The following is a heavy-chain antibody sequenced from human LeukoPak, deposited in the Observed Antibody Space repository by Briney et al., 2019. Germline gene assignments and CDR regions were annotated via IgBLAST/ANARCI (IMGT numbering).Heavy chain of an antibody. D-gene: IGHD1-1*01. CDR1: GFTSTTST. CDR2: IVVGSGDT. Sequence: ALVKVSCKASGFTSTTSTMQWVRQARGQRLEWIGWIVVGSGDTNYAEKFQERVTITRDMSTSTVYMELSSLRSDDTAVYYCAADQPRYPDAFDIWGQGTMVTVSS. CDR3: AADQPRYPDAFDI. V-gene: IGHV1-58*02. J-gene: IGHJ3*02.